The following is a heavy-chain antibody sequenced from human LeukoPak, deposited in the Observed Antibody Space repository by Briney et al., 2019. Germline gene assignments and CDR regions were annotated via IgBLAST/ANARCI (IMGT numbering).Heavy chain of an antibody. Sequence: GESLKISCQGSGYNFVNNWIGWVRQLPGKGLEWMAIVYPGDSNTKYSPSFQGQVTVSADKSISTAYIQWNSLKASDTAMYYCARRRLAAAGMSFDYWGQGTLVTVSS. J-gene: IGHJ4*02. D-gene: IGHD6-13*01. V-gene: IGHV5-51*01. CDR1: GYNFVNNW. CDR2: VYPGDSNT. CDR3: ARRRLAAAGMSFDY.